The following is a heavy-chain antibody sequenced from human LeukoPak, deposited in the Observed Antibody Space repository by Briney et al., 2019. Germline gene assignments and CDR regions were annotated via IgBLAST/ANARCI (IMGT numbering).Heavy chain of an antibody. CDR2: ISWNSGTM. J-gene: IGHJ6*03. D-gene: IGHD6-6*01. V-gene: IGHV3-9*01. CDR1: GFTFDDYA. CDR3: AKVVAARRYYYYYMDV. Sequence: GGSLRLSCAASGFTFDDYAMHWVRQAAGKGLEWVSCISWNSGTMAYAGSVKGRFTISRDNAKNALYLQMNSLRAEDTALYYCAKVVAARRYYYYYMDVWGKGTPVTVYS.